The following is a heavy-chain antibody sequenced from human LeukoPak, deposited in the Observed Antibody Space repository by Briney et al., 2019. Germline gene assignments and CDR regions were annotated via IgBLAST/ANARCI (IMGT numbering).Heavy chain of an antibody. Sequence: ETLSLTCTVSGGSISSYYWSWIRQPPGKGLEWIGYIYYSGSTNYNPSLKSRVTISVDTSKNQFSLKLSSVTAADTAVYYCARALLRFRYYGMDVWGQGTTVTVSS. V-gene: IGHV4-59*01. CDR1: GGSISSYY. J-gene: IGHJ6*02. CDR2: IYYSGST. D-gene: IGHD5-12*01. CDR3: ARALLRFRYYGMDV.